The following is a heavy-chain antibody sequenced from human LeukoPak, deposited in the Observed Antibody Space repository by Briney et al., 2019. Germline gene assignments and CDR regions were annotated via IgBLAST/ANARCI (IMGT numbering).Heavy chain of an antibody. J-gene: IGHJ6*03. V-gene: IGHV3-48*03. CDR1: GFTFNSYE. D-gene: IGHD1-20*01. CDR2: SSSSGTSI. Sequence: GGSLRLSCAASGFTFNSYEMNWVRQAPGKGLEWISYSSSSGTSIYYADSVKGRFTVSRDNTKNSLYLQMNSLRAEDTAVYYCARDSPITGSFYYYMDVWGKGTTVTVSS. CDR3: ARDSPITGSFYYYMDV.